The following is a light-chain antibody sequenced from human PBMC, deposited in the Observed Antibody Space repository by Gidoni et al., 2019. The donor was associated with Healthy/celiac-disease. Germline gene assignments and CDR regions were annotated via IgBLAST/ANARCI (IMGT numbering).Light chain of an antibody. CDR1: QDISNY. V-gene: IGKV1-33*01. Sequence: DIQMTQSPSSLSASVGDRVTITCQASQDISNYLNWYQQKPGKAPKLLIYDASNLETGVPSRVSGSGSGTDFTFTSSSLQPEDIATYYCQQYDNLLPTFGQGTRLEIK. CDR2: DAS. CDR3: QQYDNLLPT. J-gene: IGKJ5*01.